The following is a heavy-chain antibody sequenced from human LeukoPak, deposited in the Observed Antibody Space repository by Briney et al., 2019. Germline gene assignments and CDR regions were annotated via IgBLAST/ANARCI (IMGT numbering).Heavy chain of an antibody. Sequence: ASVKVSXKTSGYTFSTYDINWLRQAAGQGLEWMGWMNPNSANTGFAQKFQGRAAITRDTSTATAYLELSGLTSEATAVYYCARAIRYQLLSDYWGQGTLVTVSS. V-gene: IGHV1-8*02. CDR1: GYTFSTYD. D-gene: IGHD2-2*01. CDR3: ARAIRYQLLSDY. J-gene: IGHJ4*02. CDR2: MNPNSANT.